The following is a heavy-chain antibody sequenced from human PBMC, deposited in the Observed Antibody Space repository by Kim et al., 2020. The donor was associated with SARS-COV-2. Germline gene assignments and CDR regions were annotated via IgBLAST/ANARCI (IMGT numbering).Heavy chain of an antibody. J-gene: IGHJ5*02. D-gene: IGHD2-15*01. CDR2: IYYSGST. CDR1: GGSISSSSYY. V-gene: IGHV4-39*01. CDR3: ARRRAVVVAAPGGWFDP. Sequence: SETLSLTCTVSGGSISSSSYYWGWIRQPPGKGLEWIGSIYYSGSTYYNPSLKSRVTISVDTSKNQFSLKLSSVTAADTAVYYCARRRAVVVAAPGGWFDPWGQGTLVTVSS.